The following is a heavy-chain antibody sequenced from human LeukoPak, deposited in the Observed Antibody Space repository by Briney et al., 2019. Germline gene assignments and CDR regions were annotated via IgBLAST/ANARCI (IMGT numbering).Heavy chain of an antibody. V-gene: IGHV4-39*07. CDR3: ARGPGIAVAGTVYYYMDV. CDR1: GGSISSSSYY. J-gene: IGHJ6*03. CDR2: IYYSGST. Sequence: SETLSLTCTVSGGSISSSSYYWGWIRQPPGKGLEWIGSIYYSGSTYYNPSLKSRVTISVDTSKNQFSLKLSSVTAADTAVYYCARGPGIAVAGTVYYYMDVWGKGTAVTVSS. D-gene: IGHD6-19*01.